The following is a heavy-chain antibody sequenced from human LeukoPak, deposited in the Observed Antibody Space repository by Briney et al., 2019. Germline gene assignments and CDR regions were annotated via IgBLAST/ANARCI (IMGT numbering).Heavy chain of an antibody. CDR2: TYYRSKWYN. J-gene: IGHJ3*02. D-gene: IGHD6-13*01. V-gene: IGHV6-1*01. Sequence: SQTLSLTCAISGDIVSSNSAAWNWIRQSPSRGLEWLGRTYYRSKWYNDYAVSVKSRITINPDTSKNQFSLQLNSVTPEDTAVYYCARGLLLSSSWVGALDIWGQGTLVTVSS. CDR1: GDIVSSNSAA. CDR3: ARGLLLSSSWVGALDI.